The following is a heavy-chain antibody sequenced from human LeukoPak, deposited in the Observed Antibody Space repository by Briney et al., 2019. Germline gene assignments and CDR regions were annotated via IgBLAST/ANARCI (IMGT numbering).Heavy chain of an antibody. Sequence: SETLSLTCTVSGGSISSYYWNWIRQPAGKGLEWIGHIYTSGSTNYNSSLKSRVTMSVDTSKNQFSVKLNSVIAAETAMYYCARGVYLGNGYYFDYWGQGTLVTVSS. CDR2: IYTSGST. V-gene: IGHV4-4*07. D-gene: IGHD2-8*01. CDR3: ARGVYLGNGYYFDY. CDR1: GGSISSYY. J-gene: IGHJ4*02.